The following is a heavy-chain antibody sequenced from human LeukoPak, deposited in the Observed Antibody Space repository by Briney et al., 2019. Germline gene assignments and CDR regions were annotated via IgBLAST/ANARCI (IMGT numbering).Heavy chain of an antibody. J-gene: IGHJ3*02. V-gene: IGHV1-18*01. CDR1: GYTFTSYG. Sequence: ASVKVSCKASGYTFTSYGISWVRQAPGQGLEWMGWISAYNGNTNYAQKLQGRVTMTTDTSTSTAYMELRSLRSDDTAVYYCARPGKSRFGELLSGAFDIWGQGTMVTVSS. CDR2: ISAYNGNT. D-gene: IGHD3-10*01. CDR3: ARPGKSRFGELLSGAFDI.